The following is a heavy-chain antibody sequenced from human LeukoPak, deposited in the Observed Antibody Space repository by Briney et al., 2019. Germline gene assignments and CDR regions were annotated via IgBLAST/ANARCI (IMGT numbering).Heavy chain of an antibody. CDR1: GFTFGDYA. Sequence: PGGSLRLSCTASGFTFGDYAMSWFRQAPGKGLEWVGFIRSKAYGGTTEYAASVKGRFTISRDDSKSIAYLQMNSLKTEDTAVYYCTRLIAVAAPDAFDIWGQGTMVTVSS. J-gene: IGHJ3*02. CDR2: IRSKAYGGTT. D-gene: IGHD6-19*01. V-gene: IGHV3-49*03. CDR3: TRLIAVAAPDAFDI.